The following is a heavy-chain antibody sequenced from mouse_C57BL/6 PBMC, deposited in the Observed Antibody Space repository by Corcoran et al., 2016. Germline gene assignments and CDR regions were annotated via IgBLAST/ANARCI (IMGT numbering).Heavy chain of an antibody. CDR3: ARRCHDYGSSHWYFDV. Sequence: QVTLKESGPGILQSSQTLSLTCSFSGFSLSTSGMGVSWIRQPSGKGLEWRAHIYWDDDKRYNPSLKRRLTISKDTSRNQVFLKITRLDTADKATDYCARRCHDYGSSHWYFDVWVTGTSVTFSS. D-gene: IGHD1-1*01. CDR1: GFSLSTSGMG. J-gene: IGHJ1*03. CDR2: IYWDDDK. V-gene: IGHV8-12*01.